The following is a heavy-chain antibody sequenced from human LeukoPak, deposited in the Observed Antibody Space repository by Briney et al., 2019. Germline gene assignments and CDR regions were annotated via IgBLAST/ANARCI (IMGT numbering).Heavy chain of an antibody. CDR3: ARAPGYRGFLDY. CDR2: ISYDGSSK. CDR1: GFTFSRYA. D-gene: IGHD5-18*01. J-gene: IGHJ4*02. Sequence: GGSLRLSCAASGFTFSRYAMHWVRQGPGKGLEWVAAISYDGSSKKYADSVKGRFTISRDNSKNTLYLQMNSLRAEDTAVYYCARAPGYRGFLDYWGQGNLVTVSS. V-gene: IGHV3-30*04.